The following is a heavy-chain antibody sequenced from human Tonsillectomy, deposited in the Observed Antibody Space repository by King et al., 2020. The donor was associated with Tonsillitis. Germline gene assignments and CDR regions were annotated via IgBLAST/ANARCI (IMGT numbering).Heavy chain of an antibody. J-gene: IGHJ4*02. D-gene: IGHD3-16*02. CDR3: ARNRYTSGWFEAFDY. Sequence: MQLQESGPGLVKPSETLSLTCTVSGGSISRNNSYWGWIRQPPGKGLEWIGSIYFRGSTYNNPSLRSRLTISVDTSKNQFSLKLRSVTAADTAVYYCARNRYTSGWFEAFDYWGQGTLVTVST. V-gene: IGHV4-39*01. CDR2: IYFRGST. CDR1: GGSISRNNSY.